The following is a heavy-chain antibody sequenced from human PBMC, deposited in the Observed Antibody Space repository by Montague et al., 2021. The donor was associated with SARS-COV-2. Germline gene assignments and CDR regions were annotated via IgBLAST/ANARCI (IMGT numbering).Heavy chain of an antibody. J-gene: IGHJ4*02. CDR2: INHSGST. V-gene: IGHV4-34*01. CDR1: GGSFSGYY. Sequence: SETLSLTYAVYGGSFSGYYWSWIRQPPGKGLEWIGEINHSGSTNYNPSLKSRVTISVDTSKYQFSLKLSSATAADTAVYYCARGLAELRYFDWYHYYFDYWGQGTLVTVSS. CDR3: ARGLAELRYFDWYHYYFDY. D-gene: IGHD3-9*01.